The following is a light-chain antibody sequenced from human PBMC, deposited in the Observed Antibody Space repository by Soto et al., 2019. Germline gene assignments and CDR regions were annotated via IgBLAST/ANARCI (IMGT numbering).Light chain of an antibody. V-gene: IGLV2-18*02. CDR3: SSYTSTETVV. Sequence: QSALTQPPSVSGSPGQSVTLSCTGASSDIGTFNRVSWYQQPPGTAPRLLIYDVTNRPSGVPHRFSGSKSGNTASLTISGLQVEDEAEYFCSSYTSTETVVFGGGTKVPVI. CDR2: DVT. J-gene: IGLJ2*01. CDR1: SSDIGTFNR.